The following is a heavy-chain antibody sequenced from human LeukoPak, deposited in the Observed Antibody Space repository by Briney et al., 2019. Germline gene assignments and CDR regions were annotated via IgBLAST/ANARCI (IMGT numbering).Heavy chain of an antibody. CDR3: ARGPEEFIRSGSPFDY. J-gene: IGHJ4*02. D-gene: IGHD3-3*01. CDR1: GYTFTSYY. Sequence: ASVKVSCKASGYTFTSYYMHWVRQAPGQGLEWMGIINPSGGSTSYAQKFQGRVTMTRDTSTSTVYMELSSLRSEDTAVYYCARGPEEFIRSGSPFDYWGQGTLVTVSS. V-gene: IGHV1-46*01. CDR2: INPSGGST.